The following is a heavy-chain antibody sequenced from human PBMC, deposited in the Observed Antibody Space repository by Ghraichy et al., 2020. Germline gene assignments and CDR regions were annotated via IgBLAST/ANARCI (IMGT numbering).Heavy chain of an antibody. CDR3: AGPGSGTGMSFDP. V-gene: IGHV3-74*01. CDR1: GFTFSSSW. D-gene: IGHD3-10*01. CDR2: ISGDGSNR. J-gene: IGHJ5*02. Sequence: GESLNISCAASGFTFSSSWMHWVRQVPGKGLVWVSCISGDGSNRRYADSVKGRFTISRDNAKNTLYLQMNSLGAEDTAVYYCAGPGSGTGMSFDPWGQGTLVTVSS.